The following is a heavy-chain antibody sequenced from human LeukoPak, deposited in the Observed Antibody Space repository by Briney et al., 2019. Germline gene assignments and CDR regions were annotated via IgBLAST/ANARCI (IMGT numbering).Heavy chain of an antibody. Sequence: GGSLRLSCAASEFTFTRHWMSWVRQAPGKGLEWVANIKQDANEKNYVDSVKGRFTISRDTAKNSLYLQMNSLRAEDTAVYYCARDISPQLVVDNWGQGTLVTVSS. CDR3: ARDISPQLVVDN. CDR1: EFTFTRHW. V-gene: IGHV3-7*03. CDR2: IKQDANEK. J-gene: IGHJ4*02. D-gene: IGHD6-6*01.